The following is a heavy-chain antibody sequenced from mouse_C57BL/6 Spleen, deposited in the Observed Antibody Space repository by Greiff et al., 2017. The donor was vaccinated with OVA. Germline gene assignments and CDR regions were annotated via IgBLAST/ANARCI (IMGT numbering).Heavy chain of an antibody. D-gene: IGHD2-5*01. CDR3: ARGSKEGFTY. CDR2: ISDGGSYT. CDR1: GFTFSSYA. Sequence: EVKLMESGGGLVKPGGSLKLSCAASGFTFSSYAMSWVRQTPEKRLEWVATISDGGSYTYYPDNVKGRFTISGDNAKNNLYLQMSHLKSEDTAMYYCARGSKEGFTYWGQGTLVTVSA. V-gene: IGHV5-4*03. J-gene: IGHJ3*01.